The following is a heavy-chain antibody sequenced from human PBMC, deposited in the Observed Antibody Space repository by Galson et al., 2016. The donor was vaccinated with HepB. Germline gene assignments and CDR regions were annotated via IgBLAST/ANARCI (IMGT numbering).Heavy chain of an antibody. CDR2: FDPEDGET. D-gene: IGHD1/OR15-1a*01. CDR3: ATGEQLEQRPDMRTPLPHFDP. J-gene: IGHJ5*02. V-gene: IGHV1-24*01. CDR1: GYTLTELS. Sequence: SVKVSCKVSGYTLTELSMHWVRQAPGKGLEWMGGFDPEDGETIYAQKFQGRVTMTEDTSTDTAYMGLSSLRSEDTAVYYCATGEQLEQRPDMRTPLPHFDPWCQGTLVTVSS.